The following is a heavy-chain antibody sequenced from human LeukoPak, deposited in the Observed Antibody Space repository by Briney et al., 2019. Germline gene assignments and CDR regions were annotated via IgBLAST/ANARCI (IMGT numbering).Heavy chain of an antibody. V-gene: IGHV4-34*01. CDR2: INHSGST. CDR3: ARVRSSLGY. CDR1: VWSFSGYH. Sequence: PSETLSLTWAVYVWSFSGYHWSWIRQPPWKGLEWIGEINHSGSTNYNPSLKSRVTISVDTSKNQFSLKLSSVTAADTAVYYCARVRSSLGYWGQGTLVTVSS. D-gene: IGHD6-13*01. J-gene: IGHJ4*02.